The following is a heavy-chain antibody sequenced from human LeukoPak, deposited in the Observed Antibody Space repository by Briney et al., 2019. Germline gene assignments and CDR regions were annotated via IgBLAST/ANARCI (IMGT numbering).Heavy chain of an antibody. V-gene: IGHV3-11*06. CDR1: GFTFSDYY. CDR3: ARDHSNSWYPYYYHGMDV. J-gene: IGHJ6*02. D-gene: IGHD6-13*01. Sequence: GGSLRLSCAASGFTFSDYYMSWIRQAPGKGLEWVSYISSSSSYTNYADSVKGRFTISRDNAKNSLYLQMNSLRAEDTAVYYCARDHSNSWYPYYYHGMDVWGQGTTVTVSS. CDR2: ISSSSSYT.